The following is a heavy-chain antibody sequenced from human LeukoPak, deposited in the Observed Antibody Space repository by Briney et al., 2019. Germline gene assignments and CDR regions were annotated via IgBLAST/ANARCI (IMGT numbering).Heavy chain of an antibody. J-gene: IGHJ4*02. CDR2: IYNSGST. V-gene: IGHV4-61*01. CDR1: GGSVSDNNFF. Sequence: SETLSLTSTVSGGSVSDNNFFWNWIRQPPGKGLEWIGYIYNSGSTNYNPALNSRVTISVDTSNNQFSLKLSSVIAADTAVYYCAGLEAHRPLDYWGQGTLVIVSS. CDR3: AGLEAHRPLDY.